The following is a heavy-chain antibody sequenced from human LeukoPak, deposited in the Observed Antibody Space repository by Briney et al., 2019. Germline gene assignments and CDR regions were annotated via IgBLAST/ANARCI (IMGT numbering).Heavy chain of an antibody. V-gene: IGHV1-69*05. Sequence: ASVKVSCKASGGTFSSYAISWVRQAPGQGLEWMGGIIPIFGTANYAENFQGRVTITTDEITSTAYMELRSLRSEDTAVYYCASPYASMVSAFDYWGQGTLVTVS. J-gene: IGHJ4*02. CDR1: GGTFSSYA. CDR2: IIPIFGTA. D-gene: IGHD3-10*01. CDR3: ASPYASMVSAFDY.